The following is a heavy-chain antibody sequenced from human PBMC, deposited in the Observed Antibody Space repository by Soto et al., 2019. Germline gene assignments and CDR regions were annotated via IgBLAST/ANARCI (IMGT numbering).Heavy chain of an antibody. CDR1: GGSLSGYY. CDR2: VKDGGHT. V-gene: IGHV4-34*01. Sequence: QVQLQQWGAVLLKPSETLSLNCAVTGGSLSGYYWSWIRQPPGKGQEWIGEVKDGGHTNYSPSLRGRVTISSDTSNNQFSLRLNSVTAADTGVYYGARGQDGVVATHWDQGSLVTVSS. CDR3: ARGQDGVVATH. J-gene: IGHJ4*02. D-gene: IGHD5-12*01.